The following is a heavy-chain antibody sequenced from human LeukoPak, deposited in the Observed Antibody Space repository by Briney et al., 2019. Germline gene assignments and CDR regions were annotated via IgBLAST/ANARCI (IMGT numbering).Heavy chain of an antibody. J-gene: IGHJ4*02. CDR1: GFIFSDYY. V-gene: IGHV3-11*04. Sequence: GGSLRLSCAASGFIFSDYYMSWIRQAPGKGLEWVSYISSSGDTRHYADSVKGRFTISRDNAKNSLYLQMNSLRAEDTAVYYCARELYFWSGQTHGFDYWGQGTLVTVSS. CDR3: ARELYFWSGQTHGFDY. D-gene: IGHD3-3*01. CDR2: ISSSGDTR.